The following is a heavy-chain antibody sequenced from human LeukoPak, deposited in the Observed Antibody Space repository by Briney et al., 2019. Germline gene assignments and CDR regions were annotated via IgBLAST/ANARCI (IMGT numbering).Heavy chain of an antibody. D-gene: IGHD3-3*01. CDR1: GYTFTSYG. J-gene: IGHJ6*03. CDR3: ARAPRSAAYMDV. V-gene: IGHV1-8*02. CDR2: MSPSSDNT. Sequence: ASVKVSCKASGYTFTSYGLTWVRQAPGQGLEWMGWMSPSSDNTAYAQKFQGRLNMTRDTSITTVYMELSSLRSEDTAVYYCARAPRSAAYMDVWGKGTTVTISS.